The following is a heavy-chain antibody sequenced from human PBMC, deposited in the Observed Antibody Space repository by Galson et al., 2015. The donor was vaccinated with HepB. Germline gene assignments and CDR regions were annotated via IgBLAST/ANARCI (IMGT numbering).Heavy chain of an antibody. CDR1: GFAFSSYS. CDR3: ARGVSSGWYLYCFDS. D-gene: IGHD6-19*01. Sequence: SLRLSCAASGFAFSSYSMNWVRQAPGKGLDWVSYISSDSGDIYYADSVKGRFTISRDNAKDSLFLQMSSLRAEDTAVYYCARGVSSGWYLYCFDSWGQGTLVTVSS. J-gene: IGHJ4*02. V-gene: IGHV3-48*01. CDR2: ISSDSGDI.